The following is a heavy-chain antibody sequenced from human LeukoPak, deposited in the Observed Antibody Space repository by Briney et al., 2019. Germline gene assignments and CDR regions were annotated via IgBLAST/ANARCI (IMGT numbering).Heavy chain of an antibody. V-gene: IGHV3-23*01. CDR2: ISNNGGYT. CDR1: GFTFRTYG. Sequence: PGGSLRLSCIVSGFTFRTYGMSWVRQAPGKGLEWVSAISNNGGYTYYADSVQGRFTISRDNSKSTLCLQMNSLRAEDTAVYYCAKQLGYCSDGSCYFPYWGQGTLVTVSS. J-gene: IGHJ4*02. D-gene: IGHD2-15*01. CDR3: AKQLGYCSDGSCYFPY.